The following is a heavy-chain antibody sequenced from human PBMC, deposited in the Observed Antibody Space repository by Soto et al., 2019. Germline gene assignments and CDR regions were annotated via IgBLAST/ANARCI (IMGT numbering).Heavy chain of an antibody. CDR1: GGSFSGYY. D-gene: IGHD3-22*01. J-gene: IGHJ4*02. V-gene: IGHV4-34*01. Sequence: SETLSLTCAVYGGSFSGYYWSWIRQPPGKGLEWIGEINQSGSTNYNPSLKSRVTISVDTSKNQFSLKLSSVTAADTAVYYCARGLDSSGSSDDYWGQGTLVTVSS. CDR3: ARGLDSSGSSDDY. CDR2: INQSGST.